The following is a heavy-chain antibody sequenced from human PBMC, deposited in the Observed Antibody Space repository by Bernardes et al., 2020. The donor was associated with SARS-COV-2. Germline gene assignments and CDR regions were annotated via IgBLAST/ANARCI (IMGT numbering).Heavy chain of an antibody. CDR2: INQDGSDT. D-gene: IGHD4-17*01. J-gene: IGHJ5*01. V-gene: IGHV3-7*01. CDR1: GLTSEITFSLSW. Sequence: GGSLLLSCAVSGLTSEITFSLSWMTWIRQVPGGGLEWVANINQDGSDTNFVDSVKGRFTISRDNAKNLLFLQMNSLRVEDTAIYYCATEDGEWLESWGQGALVPVSS. CDR3: ATEDGEWLES.